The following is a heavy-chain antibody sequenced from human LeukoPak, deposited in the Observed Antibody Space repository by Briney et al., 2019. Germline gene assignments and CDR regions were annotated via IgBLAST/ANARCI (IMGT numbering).Heavy chain of an antibody. D-gene: IGHD3-22*01. CDR3: AKAYYYDSSAYYSGRLLYFQH. J-gene: IGHJ1*01. CDR1: GFTFSSYA. V-gene: IGHV3-23*01. Sequence: GGSLRLSCAASGFTFSSYAMSWVRQAPGKGLEWVSGISGSGGSTYYADSVKGRFTISRDNSKNTLYLQMNSLRAEDTAVYYCAKAYYYDSSAYYSGRLLYFQHWGQGTLVTVSS. CDR2: ISGSGGST.